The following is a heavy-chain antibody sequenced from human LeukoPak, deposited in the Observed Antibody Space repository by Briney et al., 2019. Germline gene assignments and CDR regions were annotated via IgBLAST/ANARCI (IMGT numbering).Heavy chain of an antibody. J-gene: IGHJ4*02. CDR1: GFTFSSDA. CDR2: ISGSGGST. CDR3: AKRSGGNQGYFDY. D-gene: IGHD3-16*01. Sequence: PGGSLRFSCAASGFTFSSDAMSCVRQAPGKGLEWVSAISGSGGSTYYADSVKGRFTISRDNSKNTLYLQMNSLRAEDTAVYYCAKRSGGNQGYFDYWGQGTLVTASS. V-gene: IGHV3-23*01.